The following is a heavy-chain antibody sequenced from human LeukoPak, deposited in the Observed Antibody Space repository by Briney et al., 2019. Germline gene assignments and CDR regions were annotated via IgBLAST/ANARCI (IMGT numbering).Heavy chain of an antibody. CDR2: INHSGST. J-gene: IGHJ6*03. V-gene: IGHV4-34*01. CDR1: GGSFSGYY. CDR3: ARVQGYYYYYYMDV. Sequence: SETLSLTCAVYGGSFSGYYWIWMRQPPGKGLEWFGEINHSGSTNYNPSIKSRVTLSVDTSKNQFSLKLRSVTAADTAVYYCARVQGYYYYYYMDVWGKGTTVTVSS.